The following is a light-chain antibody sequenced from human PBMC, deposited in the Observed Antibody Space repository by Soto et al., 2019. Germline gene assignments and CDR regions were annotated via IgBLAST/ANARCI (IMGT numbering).Light chain of an antibody. CDR2: SAS. V-gene: IGKV3D-20*02. J-gene: IGKJ4*01. CDR3: QQRSI. Sequence: EIVLTQSPGTLSLSPGERATLSCRASQSVNSSYLAWYQQKPGQAPRLLIYSASSRATDIPDRFSGSGSGTDFTLTISRLEPEDFQVYYCQQRSIFGGGTKVEIK. CDR1: QSVNSSY.